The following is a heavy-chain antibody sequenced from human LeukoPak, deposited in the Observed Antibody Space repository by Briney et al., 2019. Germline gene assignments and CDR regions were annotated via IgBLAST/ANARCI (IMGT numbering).Heavy chain of an antibody. Sequence: ASVKVSCKASGGTFSSYAISWVRQAPGQGLEWMGGIIPIFGTANYAQKFQGRVTITTDESTSTAYMELSSLRSEDTAVYYCASSGNSDAFDIWGQGTMVTVSS. CDR2: IIPIFGTA. V-gene: IGHV1-69*05. J-gene: IGHJ3*02. CDR3: ASSGNSDAFDI. CDR1: GGTFSSYA. D-gene: IGHD4-23*01.